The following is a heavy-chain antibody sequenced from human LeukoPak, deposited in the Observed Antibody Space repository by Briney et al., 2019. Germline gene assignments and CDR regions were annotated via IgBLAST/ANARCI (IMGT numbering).Heavy chain of an antibody. Sequence: SVKVSCKASGGTFSSYAISWVRQAPGQGLEWMGRIIPIFGIANYAQKFQGRVTITADKSTSTAYMELSSLRSEDTAVYYCARAPPRDSSGPYGMDVWGQGTTVTVSS. CDR2: IIPIFGIA. CDR1: GGTFSSYA. V-gene: IGHV1-69*04. D-gene: IGHD3-22*01. CDR3: ARAPPRDSSGPYGMDV. J-gene: IGHJ6*02.